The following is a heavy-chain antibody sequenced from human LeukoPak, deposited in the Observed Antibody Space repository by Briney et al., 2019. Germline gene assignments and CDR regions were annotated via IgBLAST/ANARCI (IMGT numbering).Heavy chain of an antibody. CDR2: IYYSGST. D-gene: IGHD3-22*01. J-gene: IGHJ4*02. CDR3: ARQGYYDSSGSLDY. V-gene: IGHV4-59*08. Sequence: SETLSLTCTVSGGSISSYHWSWIRQPPGKGLEWIGYIYYSGSTNYNPSLKSRVTISVDTSKNQFSLKLSSVTAADTAVYYCARQGYYDSSGSLDYWGQGTLVTVSS. CDR1: GGSISSYH.